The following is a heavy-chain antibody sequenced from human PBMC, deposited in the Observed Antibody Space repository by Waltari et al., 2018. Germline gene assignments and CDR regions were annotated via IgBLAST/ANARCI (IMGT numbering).Heavy chain of an antibody. CDR1: GGAFSGYY. CDR2: INHNASP. Sequence: QVQLQQWGTRLVKPSETLSLTCAVYGGAFSGYYWSWLRQVPGKGLEWLGEINHNASPDYNPSLKSRLTISIDTVKSQFSLRLDSVTATDTGVYYCARGWLQVAPPVYYYMDVWDKGTAVTVSS. CDR3: ARGWLQVAPPVYYYMDV. V-gene: IGHV4-34*01. J-gene: IGHJ6*04. D-gene: IGHD3-16*01.